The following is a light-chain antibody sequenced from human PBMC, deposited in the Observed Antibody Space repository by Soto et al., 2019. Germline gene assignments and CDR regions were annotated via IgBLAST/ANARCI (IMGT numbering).Light chain of an antibody. V-gene: IGKV3-20*01. CDR2: DAS. Sequence: EIVLTQSPATLSLSPGERATLSCRASQSVSSYLAWYQQKPGQAPRLLIYDASNRATGIPDRFSGSGSGTDFTLTISRLGPEDFAVYYCQQYGSSRWTFGQGTKVDIK. CDR3: QQYGSSRWT. CDR1: QSVSSY. J-gene: IGKJ1*01.